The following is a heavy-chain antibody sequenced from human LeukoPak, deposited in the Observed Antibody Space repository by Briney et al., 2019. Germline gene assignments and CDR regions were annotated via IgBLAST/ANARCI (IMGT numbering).Heavy chain of an antibody. CDR3: ARPHGFWSGYYDY. V-gene: IGHV3-33*01. CDR2: IWYDGSNK. CDR1: GFTFSSYG. Sequence: GGSLRLSCAAPGFTFSSYGMHWVRQAPGKGLEWVAVIWYDGSNKYHADSVKGRFTISRDNSKNTLYLQMNSLRAEDTAVYYCARPHGFWSGYYDYWGQGTLVTVSS. J-gene: IGHJ4*02. D-gene: IGHD3-3*01.